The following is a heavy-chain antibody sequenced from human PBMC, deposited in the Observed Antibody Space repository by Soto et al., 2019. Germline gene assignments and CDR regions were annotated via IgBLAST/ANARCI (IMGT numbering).Heavy chain of an antibody. Sequence: EVQLVESGGGLVQPGGSLRLSCAASGFTFGPYWMTWVRQAPGKGLEWVVKIKPDGSEKYYVDSVKGRFTISRDNTKTSLYLQMNSLRAEDTAVYYCARPYTVAGSSYWCFDLWGRGTLVTVSS. CDR3: ARPYTVAGSSYWCFDL. D-gene: IGHD3-16*01. CDR1: GFTFGPYW. V-gene: IGHV3-7*01. CDR2: IKPDGSEK. J-gene: IGHJ2*01.